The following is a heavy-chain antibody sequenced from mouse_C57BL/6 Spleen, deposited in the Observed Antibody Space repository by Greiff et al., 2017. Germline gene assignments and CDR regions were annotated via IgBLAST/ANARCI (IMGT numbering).Heavy chain of an antibody. CDR1: GYAFSSSW. J-gene: IGHJ2*01. CDR3: ARLGSNYDFFDC. D-gene: IGHD2-5*01. CDR2: IDPGDGDT. V-gene: IGHV1-82*01. Sequence: QVQLQQSGPELVKPGASVKISCKASGYAFSSSWMNWVKQRPGKGLEWIGRIDPGDGDTNYNGKFKGQATLTADKSCSTAYMQLSSLTSADSAVSFCARLGSNYDFFDCWSQGTALTVSS.